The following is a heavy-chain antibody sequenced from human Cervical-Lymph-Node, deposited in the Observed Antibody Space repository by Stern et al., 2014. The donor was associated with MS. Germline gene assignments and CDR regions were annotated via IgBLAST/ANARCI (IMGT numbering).Heavy chain of an antibody. Sequence: VQLVQSGAEVKKPGSSVKVSCKASGGTFSSYAISWVRQAPGQGLEWMGGIIPIFSTANYAQKFQGRVTITADESTSTAYMELSSLRSEDTAVYYCARVVPAAISYYYGMDVWGQGTTVTVSS. D-gene: IGHD2-2*02. J-gene: IGHJ6*02. CDR2: IIPIFSTA. CDR3: ARVVPAAISYYYGMDV. V-gene: IGHV1-69*01. CDR1: GGTFSSYA.